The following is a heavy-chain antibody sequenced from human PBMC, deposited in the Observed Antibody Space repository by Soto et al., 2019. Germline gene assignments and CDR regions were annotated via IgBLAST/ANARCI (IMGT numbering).Heavy chain of an antibody. CDR3: ARDRSSSDY. V-gene: IGHV1-18*01. CDR1: GYTFNTYG. D-gene: IGHD2-2*01. Sequence: ASVKVSCKTSGYTFNTYGISWVRQAPGQGLEWMGWISAYNGNTDYAQKFQGRVTMTIDTSTSTAYMELRSLTSDDTAVYFCARDRSSSDYWGQGTLVT. J-gene: IGHJ4*02. CDR2: ISAYNGNT.